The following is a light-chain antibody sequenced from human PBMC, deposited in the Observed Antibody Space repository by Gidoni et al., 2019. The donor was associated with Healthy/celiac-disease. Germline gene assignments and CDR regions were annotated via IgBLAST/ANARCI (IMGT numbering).Light chain of an antibody. CDR1: QSISSY. V-gene: IGKV1-39*01. J-gene: IGKJ5*01. Sequence: DIQMTHSPSSLSASVGDRVTITCRASQSISSYLNWYQQKPGKAPKLLLYAASSLQSGVPSRSSGSGSGTDFTLTISSLQPEDFATYYCQQRYSTPQVTFGRGTQLEIK. CDR2: AAS. CDR3: QQRYSTPQVT.